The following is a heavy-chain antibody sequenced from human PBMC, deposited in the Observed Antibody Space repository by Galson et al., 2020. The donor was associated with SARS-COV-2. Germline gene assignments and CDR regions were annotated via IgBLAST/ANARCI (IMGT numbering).Heavy chain of an antibody. V-gene: IGHV4-34*01. J-gene: IGHJ5*02. CDR2: INHRGIT. Sequence: SQASETLSLTCAVYGGSFSDHYWSWIRQPPGRGLEWIGEINHRGITSYNPSLGSRVRISLDASKKQFSLRLSSVTAADSGLYYCARGTRDITMIVVVMTAESCHLDLWGQGSLVTVSS. CDR3: ARGTRDITMIVVVMTAESCHLDL. D-gene: IGHD3-22*01. CDR1: GGSFSDHY.